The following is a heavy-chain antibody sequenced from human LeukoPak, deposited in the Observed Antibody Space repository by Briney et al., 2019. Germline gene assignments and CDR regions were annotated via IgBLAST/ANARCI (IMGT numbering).Heavy chain of an antibody. CDR2: IYYTGST. CDR1: GGSISSSSYY. D-gene: IGHD5-24*01. V-gene: IGHV4-39*01. CDR3: ARVLRSDGGKNFDY. J-gene: IGHJ4*02. Sequence: SETLSLTCTVSGGSISSSSYYWGWIRQPPGKGLEWIGRIYYTGSTYYNPSLNYPVTISSDTSKNQFSLKLSSVTAADTAVFYCARVLRSDGGKNFDYWGEGSLVTVS.